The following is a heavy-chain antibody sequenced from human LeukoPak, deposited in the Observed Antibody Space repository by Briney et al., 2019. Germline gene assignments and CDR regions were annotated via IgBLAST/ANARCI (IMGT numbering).Heavy chain of an antibody. CDR1: GYTFTSYG. D-gene: IGHD5-18*01. Sequence: ASVKVSCKASGYTFTSYGISRVRQAPGQGLEWMGWISAYNGNTNYAQKLQGRVTMTTDTSTSTAYMELRSLRSDDTAVYYCARDRSGYSYGYFDYWGQGTLVTVSS. CDR2: ISAYNGNT. CDR3: ARDRSGYSYGYFDY. V-gene: IGHV1-18*01. J-gene: IGHJ4*02.